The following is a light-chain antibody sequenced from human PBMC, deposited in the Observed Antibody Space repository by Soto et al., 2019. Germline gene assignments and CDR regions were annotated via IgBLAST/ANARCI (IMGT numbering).Light chain of an antibody. CDR2: KAS. Sequence: DIQMTQSPSTLSASVGDTVTITCRASQSISRWLAWYQQKPGKAPKLLIYKASTIKSGVPSRFSGSGSGTEFTLTISSLQPEDFATYYCQQSYSTPPGTFGQGTKVDIK. J-gene: IGKJ1*01. CDR3: QQSYSTPPGT. V-gene: IGKV1-5*03. CDR1: QSISRW.